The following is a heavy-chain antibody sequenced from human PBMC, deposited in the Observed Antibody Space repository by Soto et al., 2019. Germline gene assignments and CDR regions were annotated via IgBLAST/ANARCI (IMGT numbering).Heavy chain of an antibody. CDR3: AREDESSGHAGPFWH. CDR1: VVTFSSFV. V-gene: IGHV3-30-3*01. D-gene: IGHD3-22*01. J-gene: IGHJ4*02. Sequence: QVQLVESGGGAVQPGRSLRLSCTASVVTFSSFVMHWVRQTPGEGLEWVAGISVDGSSTHYANSVKGQFTISRDNSKNTLYPQMDSLTHEETTVYYCAREDESSGHAGPFWHWGQGALVTVSS. CDR2: ISVDGSST.